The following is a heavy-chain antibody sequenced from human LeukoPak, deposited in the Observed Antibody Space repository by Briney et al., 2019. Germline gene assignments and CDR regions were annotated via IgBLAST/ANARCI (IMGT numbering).Heavy chain of an antibody. Sequence: GGSLRLSCAASGFTFSSYAMSWVRQAPGKGLEWVSAISGSGGSTYYADSVKGRFTISRDNSKNTLYLQMNSLRAEDTAVYYCAKDWMGRELLSPGYYYGMDVWGQGTTVTVSS. CDR1: GFTFSSYA. V-gene: IGHV3-23*01. CDR2: ISGSGGST. D-gene: IGHD3-10*01. CDR3: AKDWMGRELLSPGYYYGMDV. J-gene: IGHJ6*02.